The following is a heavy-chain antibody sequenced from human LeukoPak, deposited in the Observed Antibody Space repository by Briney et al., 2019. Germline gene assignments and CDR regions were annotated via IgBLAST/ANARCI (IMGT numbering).Heavy chain of an antibody. J-gene: IGHJ4*02. CDR3: ASEVSSTPDS. CDR2: ITGSGSTI. CDR1: GFSFSDYY. V-gene: IGHV3-11*01. Sequence: PGGSLRLSCAASGFSFSDYYMSWIRQAPGKGLEWVSYITGSGSTIYYAGSVKGRFTVSRGNTQNSLYLQMDSLRVEDTAVYYCASEVSSTPDSWGQGTLVTVSS. D-gene: IGHD5/OR15-5a*01.